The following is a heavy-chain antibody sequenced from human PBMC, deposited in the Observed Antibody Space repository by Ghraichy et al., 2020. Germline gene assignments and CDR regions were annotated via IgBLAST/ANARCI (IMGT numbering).Heavy chain of an antibody. D-gene: IGHD4-23*01. Sequence: GGSLRLSCAASGFTFSSYVMSWVRQAPGKGLEWVSAISSRGGSTYYADSVKGRFTISRDNSKNTLYLQMNSLRAEDTAVYYCAKDSHISTPPPRSTVVSHHVDYWGQGTLVTVSS. CDR2: ISSRGGST. V-gene: IGHV3-23*01. J-gene: IGHJ4*02. CDR3: AKDSHISTPPPRSTVVSHHVDY. CDR1: GFTFSSYV.